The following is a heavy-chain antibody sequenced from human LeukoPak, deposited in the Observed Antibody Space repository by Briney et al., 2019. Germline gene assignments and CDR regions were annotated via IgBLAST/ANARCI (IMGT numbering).Heavy chain of an antibody. D-gene: IGHD6-6*01. Sequence: SETLSLTCTVSGGSIGSSCNFWGRIRPPPGKGLEWIGNIRYSGSTYYRPSLKSRDTISVDTSKNQFSLTLRSVPAADTAMYYCARRREGSASVDSWGQGTLVTVSS. CDR2: IRYSGST. CDR3: ARRREGSASVDS. V-gene: IGHV4-39*01. J-gene: IGHJ4*02. CDR1: GGSIGSSCNF.